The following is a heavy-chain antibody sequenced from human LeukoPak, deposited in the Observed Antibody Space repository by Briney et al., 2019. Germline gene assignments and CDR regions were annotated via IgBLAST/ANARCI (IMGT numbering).Heavy chain of an antibody. Sequence: GGSLRLSCAASGFTFSDHYMDWVRQAPGKGLEWVSSISSSSSYIYYADSVKGRFTISRDNAKNSLYLQMNSLRAEDTAVYYCARDGVYCSGGSCYSDENFDYWGQGTLVTVSS. CDR2: ISSSSSYI. CDR1: GFTFSDHY. CDR3: ARDGVYCSGGSCYSDENFDY. V-gene: IGHV3-21*01. D-gene: IGHD2-15*01. J-gene: IGHJ4*02.